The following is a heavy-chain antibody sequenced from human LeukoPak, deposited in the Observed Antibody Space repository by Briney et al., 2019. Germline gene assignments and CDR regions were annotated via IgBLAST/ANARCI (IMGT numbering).Heavy chain of an antibody. CDR2: IYPGDSDT. CDR3: ARRMVRGVILNYDAFGI. D-gene: IGHD3-10*01. V-gene: IGHV5-51*01. Sequence: GESLKISCKGSGYSFTSYWIGWVRQMPGKGLEWMGIIYPGDSDTRYSPSFQGQVTISADKSISTAYLQWSSLKASDTAMYYCARRMVRGVILNYDAFGIWGQGTMVTVSS. J-gene: IGHJ3*02. CDR1: GYSFTSYW.